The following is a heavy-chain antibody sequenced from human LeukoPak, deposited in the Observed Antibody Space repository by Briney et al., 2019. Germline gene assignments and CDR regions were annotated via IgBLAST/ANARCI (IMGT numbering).Heavy chain of an antibody. CDR1: GFTFSTYG. J-gene: IGHJ4*02. Sequence: PGGSLRLSCAASGFTFSTYGMHWVRQAPGKGPEWVAVISNDGSNKYHAESVKGRFTISRDNSKNTLYLQMNSLRAEDAAVYYCTKDAGHCCGGSCYRQDYWGQGTLVTASS. CDR3: TKDAGHCCGGSCYRQDY. V-gene: IGHV3-30*18. D-gene: IGHD2-15*01. CDR2: ISNDGSNK.